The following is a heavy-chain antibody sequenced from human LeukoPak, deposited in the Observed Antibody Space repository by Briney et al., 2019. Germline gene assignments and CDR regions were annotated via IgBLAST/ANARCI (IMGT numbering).Heavy chain of an antibody. V-gene: IGHV3-30-3*01. CDR2: ISYDGSNK. CDR3: ARNSGKARAFDI. J-gene: IGHJ3*02. D-gene: IGHD4-23*01. CDR1: GFTFSSYA. Sequence: GGSLRLSCAASGFTFSSYAMHWVRQAPGKGLEWVAVISYDGSNKYYADSVKGRFTISRDNAKNSLYLQMNSLRAEDTAVYYCARNSGKARAFDIWGQGTMVTVSS.